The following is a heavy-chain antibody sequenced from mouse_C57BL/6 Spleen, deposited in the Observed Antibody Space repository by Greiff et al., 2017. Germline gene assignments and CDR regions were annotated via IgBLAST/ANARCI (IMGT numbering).Heavy chain of an antibody. CDR1: GFNIKNTY. J-gene: IGHJ4*01. CDR3: ARQGLEVVAMEDY. D-gene: IGHD1-1*01. V-gene: IGHV14-3*01. Sequence: EVQGVESVAELVRPGASVKLSCTASGFNIKNTYMHWVKQRPEQGLEWIGRIDPANGNTKYAPKFQGKATITADTSSNTAYLRLSSLTSEDTAIYYCARQGLEVVAMEDYWGQGTSVTVSS. CDR2: IDPANGNT.